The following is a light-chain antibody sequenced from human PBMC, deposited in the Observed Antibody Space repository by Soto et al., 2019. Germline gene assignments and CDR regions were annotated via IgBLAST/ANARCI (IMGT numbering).Light chain of an antibody. Sequence: ETVLTQSPATLSLSPGERATLSCRASQSVSTYLAWYQQKPGQAPRLLIYDASNRATGIPARFSGSGSGTDFTLTISSLEPEDFAVYYCQQRRYWPLTFGGGTKVEIK. CDR3: QQRRYWPLT. CDR1: QSVSTY. CDR2: DAS. V-gene: IGKV3-11*01. J-gene: IGKJ4*01.